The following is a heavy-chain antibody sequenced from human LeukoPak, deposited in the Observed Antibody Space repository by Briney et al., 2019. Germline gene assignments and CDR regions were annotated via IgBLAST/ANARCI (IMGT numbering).Heavy chain of an antibody. CDR1: GFTFSSYW. CDR2: INSDGSST. CDR3: ARAGTGYSSSWYGGTYNYFDY. J-gene: IGHJ4*02. D-gene: IGHD6-13*01. Sequence: GGSLRLSRAASGFTFSSYWMHWVRQAPGKGLVWVSRINSDGSSTSYADSVKGRFTISRDNAKNTLYLQMNSLRAEDTAVYYCARAGTGYSSSWYGGTYNYFDYWGQGTLVTVSS. V-gene: IGHV3-74*01.